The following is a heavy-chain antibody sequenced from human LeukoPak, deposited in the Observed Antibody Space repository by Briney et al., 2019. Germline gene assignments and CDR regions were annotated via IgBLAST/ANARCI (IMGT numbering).Heavy chain of an antibody. Sequence: GASVKVSCKASGYTFTSYAMHWVRQAPGQRLEWMGWINAGNGNTKYSQRFQGRVTITRDTSASTAYMELSSLRSEDTAVYYCARGSSQLLSWFDPWGQGTLVTVSS. CDR2: INAGNGNT. D-gene: IGHD6-6*01. V-gene: IGHV1-3*01. CDR1: GYTFTSYA. CDR3: ARGSSQLLSWFDP. J-gene: IGHJ5*02.